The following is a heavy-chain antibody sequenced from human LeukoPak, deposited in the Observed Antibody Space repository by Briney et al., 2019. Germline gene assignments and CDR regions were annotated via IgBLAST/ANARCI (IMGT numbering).Heavy chain of an antibody. J-gene: IGHJ4*02. Sequence: SETLSLTCTVSGGSISSYYWSWIRQPPGKGLEWIGEINHSGSTNYNPSLKSRVTISVDTSKNQFSLKLSSVTAADTAVYYCASLSGYDGGRYFDYWGQGTLVTVSS. D-gene: IGHD5-12*01. CDR2: INHSGST. CDR3: ASLSGYDGGRYFDY. V-gene: IGHV4-34*01. CDR1: GGSISSYY.